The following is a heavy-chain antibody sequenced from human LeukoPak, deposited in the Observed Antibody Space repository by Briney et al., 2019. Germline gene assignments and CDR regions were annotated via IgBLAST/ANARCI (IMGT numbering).Heavy chain of an antibody. CDR2: INAGNGNT. V-gene: IGHV1-3*01. CDR1: GYTFTSYA. CDR3: ARVRCSSPPSH. D-gene: IGHD6-19*01. Sequence: GASVKVSCKASGYTFTSYAMHWVRQAPGQGLEWMGWINAGNGNTKYSQKFQGRVTITRDTSASTAYMELSSLRSEDTAVYYCARVRCSSPPSHWGQGTLVTVSS. J-gene: IGHJ4*02.